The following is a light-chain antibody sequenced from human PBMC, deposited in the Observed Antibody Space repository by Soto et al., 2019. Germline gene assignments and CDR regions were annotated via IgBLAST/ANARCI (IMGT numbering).Light chain of an antibody. J-gene: IGKJ5*01. CDR2: GTS. CDR1: QSVSGSF. V-gene: IGKV3D-20*02. Sequence: EIVLTQSPGTLSLSPGERATLSCRASQSVSGSFLAWFQQKPGQAPRLLIYGTSSRATGIPDRFSGSGSGTDFTLTINSLEPDDFAVYYCQQRDSWPITFGQGTRLEIK. CDR3: QQRDSWPIT.